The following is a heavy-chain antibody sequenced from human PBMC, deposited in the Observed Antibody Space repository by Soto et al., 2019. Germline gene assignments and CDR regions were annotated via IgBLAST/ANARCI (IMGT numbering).Heavy chain of an antibody. CDR2: ISYDGTNK. J-gene: IGHJ5*02. CDR1: GFTFSSYG. V-gene: IGHV3-30*03. Sequence: QVQLVESGGGVVQPGRSLRLSCAASGFTFSSYGMHWVRQAPGKGLEWVAVISYDGTNKYYVDSVEGRFTISRDNSKNTLYLQRNSLRAEDTAVYYCARDGRIAAIKGALYNWFDPWCQGTLVTVSS. CDR3: ARDGRIAAIKGALYNWFDP. D-gene: IGHD6-13*01.